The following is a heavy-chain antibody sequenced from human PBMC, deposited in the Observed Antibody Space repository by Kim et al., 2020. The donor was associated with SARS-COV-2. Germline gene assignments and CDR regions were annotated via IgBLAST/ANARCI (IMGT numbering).Heavy chain of an antibody. J-gene: IGHJ6*02. Sequence: YNPSLKSRVTISVDTSKNQFSLKLSSVTAADTAVYYCARLAVAYYYGMDVWGQGTTVTVSS. V-gene: IGHV4-59*08. CDR3: ARLAVAYYYGMDV. D-gene: IGHD2-15*01.